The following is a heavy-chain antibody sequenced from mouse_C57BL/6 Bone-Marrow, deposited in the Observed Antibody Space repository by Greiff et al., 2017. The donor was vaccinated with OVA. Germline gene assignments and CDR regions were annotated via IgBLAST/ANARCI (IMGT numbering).Heavy chain of an antibody. J-gene: IGHJ4*01. D-gene: IGHD2-4*01. CDR3: ARSASTMITTWAIDY. CDR2: ISYSGST. CDR1: GYSITSDY. Sequence: EVKLMESGPGLAKPSQTLSLTCSVTGYSITSDYWNWIRKFPGNKLEYMGYISYSGSTYYNPSLKSRISITRDTSKNQYYLQLNSVTTEDTATYYCARSASTMITTWAIDYWGQGTSVTVSS. V-gene: IGHV3-8*01.